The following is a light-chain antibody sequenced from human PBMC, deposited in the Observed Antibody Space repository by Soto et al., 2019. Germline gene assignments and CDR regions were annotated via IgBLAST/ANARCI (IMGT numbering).Light chain of an antibody. V-gene: IGKV1-39*01. CDR2: AAS. CDR1: QSISSY. Sequence: DSQMTQPPSSLSTSVGDSVTITCXASQSISSYLNWYQQKPGKAPKLLIYAASSLQSGVPSRFSGSGSGTDFTLTISSLQPEDFATYYCQQSYSTPLTFGGGTKVDI. J-gene: IGKJ4*01. CDR3: QQSYSTPLT.